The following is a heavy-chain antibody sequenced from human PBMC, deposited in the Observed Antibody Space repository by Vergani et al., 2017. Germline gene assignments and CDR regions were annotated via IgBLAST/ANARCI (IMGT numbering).Heavy chain of an antibody. V-gene: IGHV1-69*01. J-gene: IGHJ4*02. Sequence: QVQLVQSGAEVKKPGSSVKVSCKASGGTFSSYAISWVRQATGQGLEWMGGIIPIFGTANYAQKFQGRVTITADESTSTAYIELISLRSEDTAEYYCATGALDYIAVAGTGCYFDYWGQGTLVTVSS. CDR2: IIPIFGTA. CDR3: ATGALDYIAVAGTGCYFDY. CDR1: GGTFSSYA. D-gene: IGHD6-19*01.